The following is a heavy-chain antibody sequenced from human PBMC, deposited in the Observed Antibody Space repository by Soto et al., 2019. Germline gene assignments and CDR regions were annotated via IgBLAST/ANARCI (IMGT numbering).Heavy chain of an antibody. CDR2: IYTSGST. CDR1: GGSISSYY. D-gene: IGHD3-22*01. CDR3: ARDFRPSSGYYYVFDWFDP. J-gene: IGHJ5*02. Sequence: PSETLSLTCTVSGGSISSYYWSWIRQPAGKGLEWIGRIYTSGSTNYNPSLKGRVTMSVDTSKNQFSLKLSSVTAADTAVYYCARDFRPSSGYYYVFDWFDPWGQGTLVTVSS. V-gene: IGHV4-4*07.